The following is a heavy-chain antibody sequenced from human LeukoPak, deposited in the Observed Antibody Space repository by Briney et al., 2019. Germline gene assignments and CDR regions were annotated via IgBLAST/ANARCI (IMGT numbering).Heavy chain of an antibody. D-gene: IGHD1-26*01. CDR2: ISAYNGNT. Sequence: ASVKVSCKASGYTFTGYYMHWVRQAPGQGLEWMGWISAYNGNTNYAQKLQGRVTMTTDTSTSTAYMELRSLRSDDTAVYYCARVSSGSYFDFDYWGQGTLVTVSS. V-gene: IGHV1-18*04. J-gene: IGHJ4*02. CDR1: GYTFTGYY. CDR3: ARVSSGSYFDFDY.